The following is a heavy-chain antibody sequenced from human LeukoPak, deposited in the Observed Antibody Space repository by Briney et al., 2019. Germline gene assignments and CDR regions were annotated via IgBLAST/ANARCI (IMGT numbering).Heavy chain of an antibody. J-gene: IGHJ4*02. V-gene: IGHV3-15*01. CDR3: TTVRVRTYDFWSGCPDY. Sequence: GGSLRLSCAASGFTVSSNYMSWVRQAPGKGLEWVGRIKSKTDGGTTDYVAPVKGRFTISRDDSKNTLYLQMNSLKTEDTAVYYCTTVRVRTYDFWSGCPDYWGQGTLVTVSS. D-gene: IGHD3-3*01. CDR2: IKSKTDGGTT. CDR1: GFTVSSNY.